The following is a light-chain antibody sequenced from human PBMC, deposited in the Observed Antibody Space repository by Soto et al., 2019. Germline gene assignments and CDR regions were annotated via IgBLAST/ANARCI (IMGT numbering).Light chain of an antibody. CDR3: QQSYSTLIT. CDR2: AAS. J-gene: IGKJ5*01. V-gene: IGKV1-39*01. Sequence: DIHMTQSPSSLSASVGYIATITCRASQSIRRYLNWYQQKKGKAPKLLIYAASSLQSGVPSRFSGSGSGTDLTITISSMQTEEFETYYCQQSYSTLITFGQGTRLEI. CDR1: QSIRRY.